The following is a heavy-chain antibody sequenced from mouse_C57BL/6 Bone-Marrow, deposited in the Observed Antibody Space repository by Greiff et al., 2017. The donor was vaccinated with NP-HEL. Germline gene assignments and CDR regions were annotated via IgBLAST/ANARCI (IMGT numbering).Heavy chain of an antibody. Sequence: VKLMESGPGLVAPSQSLSITCTVSGFSLTSYGVDWVRQSPGKGLEWLGVIWGVGSTNYNSALKSRLSISKDNSKSQVFLKMNSLQTDDTAMYYCAIYSMRFAYWGQGTLVTVSA. D-gene: IGHD1-1*01. CDR1: GFSLTSYG. V-gene: IGHV2-6*01. J-gene: IGHJ3*01. CDR2: IWGVGST. CDR3: AIYSMRFAY.